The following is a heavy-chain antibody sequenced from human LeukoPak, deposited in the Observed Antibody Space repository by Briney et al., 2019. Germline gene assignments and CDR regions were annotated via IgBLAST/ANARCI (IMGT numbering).Heavy chain of an antibody. CDR1: GGSLSSYY. CDR2: IYYSGST. V-gene: IGHV4-59*01. Sequence: PSETLSLTCTVSGGSLSSYYWSWLRQPPGKGLEWIGYIYYSGSTNYNPSLKSRVTISVDTSKNQFSLKLSSVTAADTAVYYCARVVREYSYGRAHAFDIWGQGTMVTVSS. D-gene: IGHD5-18*01. J-gene: IGHJ3*02. CDR3: ARVVREYSYGRAHAFDI.